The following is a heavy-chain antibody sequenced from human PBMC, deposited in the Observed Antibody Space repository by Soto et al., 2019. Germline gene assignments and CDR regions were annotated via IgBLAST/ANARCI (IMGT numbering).Heavy chain of an antibody. CDR2: VYSSGST. V-gene: IGHV4-59*08. CDR1: GGSISSYY. Sequence: ASETLSLTCTVSGGSISSYYWSWIRQPPGGGLEWIGYVYSSGSTKYNPSLESRVTISVDTSKNQFSLKLTSLTAADTAIYYCVRRVQTNSVVVQDNWLDPWGQGTLVTVSS. CDR3: VRRVQTNSVVVQDNWLDP. D-gene: IGHD2-15*01. J-gene: IGHJ5*02.